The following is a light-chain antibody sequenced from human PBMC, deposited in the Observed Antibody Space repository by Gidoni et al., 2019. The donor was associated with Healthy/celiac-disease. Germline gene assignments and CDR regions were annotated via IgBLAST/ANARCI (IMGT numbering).Light chain of an antibody. CDR3: SSYTSSSTLGV. CDR1: SSDVGVYNY. Sequence: QSALTQPASVSGSPGQSITISCTGTSSDVGVYNYVSWYQQHPGKAPKLMIYDVSNRPPGVSNRFSGSKSGNTASLIISGLQAEDEADYYCSSYTSSSTLGVFGGGTKLTVL. CDR2: DVS. V-gene: IGLV2-14*01. J-gene: IGLJ2*01.